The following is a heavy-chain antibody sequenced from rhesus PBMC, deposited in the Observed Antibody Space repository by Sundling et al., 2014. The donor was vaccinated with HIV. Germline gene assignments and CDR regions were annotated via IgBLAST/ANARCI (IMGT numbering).Heavy chain of an antibody. Sequence: QVQLQESGPGVVKPSETLSLTCAVSGGSISESYRWSWIRQPPGKGLEWIGFIYGSGTGTKYNPSLKSRVTISKDTSKNQFSLRLSSVTAADTAVYYCAREHNSWSWYFEIWGQGALVTVSS. CDR3: AREHNSWSWYFEI. D-gene: IGHD6-13*01. J-gene: IGHJ1*01. CDR1: GGSISESYR. V-gene: IGHV4S10*01. CDR2: IYGSGTGT.